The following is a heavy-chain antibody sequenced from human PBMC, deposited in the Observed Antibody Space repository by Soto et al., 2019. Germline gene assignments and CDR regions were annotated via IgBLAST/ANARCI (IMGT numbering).Heavy chain of an antibody. CDR3: ARELERVFDY. CDR1: GFDFNNYW. V-gene: IGHV3-74*03. CDR2: INGDGSDT. J-gene: IGHJ4*02. Sequence: GGSLRLSCRASGFDFNNYWMHWVRQDPGKGLVWVSRINGDGSDTKYADSVKGRFTISRDNAKNTVYLQMNSLRAEDTAVYYCARELERVFDYWGQGTLVTVSS. D-gene: IGHD1-1*01.